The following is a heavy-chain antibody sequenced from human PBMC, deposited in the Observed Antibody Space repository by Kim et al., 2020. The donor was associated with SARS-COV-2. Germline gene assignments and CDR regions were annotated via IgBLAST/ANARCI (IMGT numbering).Heavy chain of an antibody. CDR3: ARTGTTGTTDLDY. D-gene: IGHD1-1*01. V-gene: IGHV7-4-1*02. Sequence: YAQGFTGRFVFSLDTSVSTAYLQISSLKAEDTAVYYCARTGTTGTTDLDYWGQGTLVTVSS. J-gene: IGHJ4*02.